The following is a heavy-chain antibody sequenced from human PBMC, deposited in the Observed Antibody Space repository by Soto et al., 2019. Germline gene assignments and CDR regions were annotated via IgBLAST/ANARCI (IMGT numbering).Heavy chain of an antibody. CDR1: GFSLGTSGMC. CDR2: IDWDDDK. D-gene: IGHD2-2*01. Sequence: SGPTLVNPTQTLTLTCTFSGFSLGTSGMCVSWIRQPPGKALEWLALIDWDDDKYYSTSLKTRLTISKDTSKNQVVLTMTNMDPVDTATYYCARIRLVPAASYYYYYGMDVWGQGTTVTAP. CDR3: ARIRLVPAASYYYYYGMDV. J-gene: IGHJ6*02. V-gene: IGHV2-70*01.